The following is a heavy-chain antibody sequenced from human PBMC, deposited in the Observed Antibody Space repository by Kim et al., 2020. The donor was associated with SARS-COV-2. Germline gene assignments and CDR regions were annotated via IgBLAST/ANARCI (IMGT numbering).Heavy chain of an antibody. J-gene: IGHJ4*02. Sequence: SEKYYVECVKGRFTISRDNTNNSVYMQMNSLRAEDTAIYYCVRWRPRIDYWGQGILVTVSS. CDR3: VRWRPRIDY. D-gene: IGHD6-6*01. V-gene: IGHV3-7*03. CDR2: SEK.